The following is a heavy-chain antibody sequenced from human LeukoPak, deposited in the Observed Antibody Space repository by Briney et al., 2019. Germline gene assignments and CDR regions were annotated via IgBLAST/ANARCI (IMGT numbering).Heavy chain of an antibody. CDR3: ARIRLRCSGTTCPQFDY. V-gene: IGHV3-30*04. CDR2: LSYDGFTK. D-gene: IGHD2-2*01. Sequence: GGTLRLSCVASGFTFSASTMHWVRQAPGKGLEWVAVLSYDGFTKYYADSVKGRFTISRDNSKNTLYLQMNSLRPEDTAMYYCARIRLRCSGTTCPQFDYWGQGTLVTVSS. CDR1: GFTFSAST. J-gene: IGHJ4*02.